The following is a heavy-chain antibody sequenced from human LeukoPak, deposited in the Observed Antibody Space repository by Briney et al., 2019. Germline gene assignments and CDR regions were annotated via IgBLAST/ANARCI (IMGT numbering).Heavy chain of an antibody. D-gene: IGHD3-22*01. J-gene: IGHJ4*02. CDR1: GFTFSSYA. V-gene: IGHV3-23*01. Sequence: PGGSLRLSCAASGFTFSSYAMNWVRQAPGKGLEWVSAIRDSGDNTYYANSVKGRFTISRDNSKNTLYLQMNSLRAEDTAVYYCARSRGVVIKYYFDYWGQGTLVTVSS. CDR3: ARSRGVVIKYYFDY. CDR2: IRDSGDNT.